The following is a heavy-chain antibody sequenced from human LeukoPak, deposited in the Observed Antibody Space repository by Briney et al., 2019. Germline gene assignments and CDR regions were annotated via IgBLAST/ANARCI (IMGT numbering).Heavy chain of an antibody. CDR1: GFTFSSYD. J-gene: IGHJ6*02. CDR3: ARSGYYHYYGLDV. Sequence: GGSLRLSCAASGFTFSSYDMHWVRQTTGKGLEWVSAIGTADDTFYPDSVKGRFTISRGDAKNSLYLQMNNLRVGDTAVYYCARSGYYHYYGLDVWGQGTTVTVSS. V-gene: IGHV3-13*04. CDR2: IGTADDT.